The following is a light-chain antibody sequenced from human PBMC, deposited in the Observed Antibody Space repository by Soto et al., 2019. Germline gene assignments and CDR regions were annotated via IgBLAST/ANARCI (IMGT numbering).Light chain of an antibody. J-gene: IGKJ3*01. CDR1: QTLSSRH. V-gene: IGKV3-20*01. CDR3: QQYSDFLIS. Sequence: VLTQSPGTLSLSPGERATLSCRASQTLSSRHLAWYQQKPGQAPRLLIYGSSSRATDIPDRFSGSGSGTDFTLTITNLQPADFATYYCQQYSDFLISFGPGTTVDFK. CDR2: GSS.